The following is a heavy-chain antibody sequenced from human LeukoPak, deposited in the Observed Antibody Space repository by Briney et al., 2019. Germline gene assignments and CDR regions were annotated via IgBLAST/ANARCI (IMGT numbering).Heavy chain of an antibody. J-gene: IGHJ4*02. CDR2: IYTSGST. D-gene: IGHD3-22*01. V-gene: IGHV4-4*07. Sequence: SETLSLTCTVSGGSINSYYWSWLRQPAGKGLEWIGRIYTSGSTNYNPSPKSRVTMSVDTSKNQLSLKLSSVTAADTAVYYCERDNRYYDSRKIFDYWGQGTLVTVSS. CDR1: GGSINSYY. CDR3: ERDNRYYDSRKIFDY.